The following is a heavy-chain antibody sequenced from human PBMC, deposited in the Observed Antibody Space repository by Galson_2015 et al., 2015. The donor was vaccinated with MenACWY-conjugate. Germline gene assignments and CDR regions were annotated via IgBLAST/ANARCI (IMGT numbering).Heavy chain of an antibody. D-gene: IGHD6-19*01. CDR2: IKSKTDGGTT. CDR3: TISGGPYIAVAGNYCYDGMDV. Sequence: SLRLSCAASGFTFSNAWMSWVRQAPGKGLEWVGRIKSKTDGGTTDYAAPVKGRFTISRDDSKNTLYLQMNSLKTEDTAVYCCTISGGPYIAVAGNYCYDGMDVWGQGTTVTVSS. V-gene: IGHV3-15*01. J-gene: IGHJ6*02. CDR1: GFTFSNAW.